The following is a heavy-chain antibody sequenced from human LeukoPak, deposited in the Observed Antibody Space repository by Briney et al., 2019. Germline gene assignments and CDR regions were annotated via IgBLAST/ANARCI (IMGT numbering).Heavy chain of an antibody. D-gene: IGHD3-10*01. Sequence: SETLSLTCTVSGGSITTDYWSWIRQPPGKGLEWIGYISDTGNTIYNTSLESRVSISVDTYKNQFSLKLSSVTAADTAVYYCARHTIRGVVFDYWGRGTRVTVSS. CDR2: ISDTGNT. V-gene: IGHV4-59*08. CDR1: GGSITTDY. J-gene: IGHJ4*02. CDR3: ARHTIRGVVFDY.